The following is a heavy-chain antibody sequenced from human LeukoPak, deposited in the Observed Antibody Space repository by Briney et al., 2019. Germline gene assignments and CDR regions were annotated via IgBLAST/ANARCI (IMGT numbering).Heavy chain of an antibody. CDR3: ARGHGKNWNDPPA. J-gene: IGHJ4*02. CDR1: GGTFSSYA. D-gene: IGHD1-1*01. CDR2: IIPILGIA. Sequence: SVKVSCKASGGTFSSYAISWVRQAPGQGLEWMGRIIPILGIANYAQKFQGRVTITADKSTSTAYMELSSLRSEDTAVYYCARGHGKNWNDPPAWGQGTLVTVSS. V-gene: IGHV1-69*04.